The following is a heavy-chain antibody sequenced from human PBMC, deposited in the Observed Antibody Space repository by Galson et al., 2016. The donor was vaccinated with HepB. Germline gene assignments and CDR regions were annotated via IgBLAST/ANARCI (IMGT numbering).Heavy chain of an antibody. Sequence: SLRLSCAASGFSIYVMSWVRQAPGRGLEWVATFSGSDGSTFYGDSVKGRFIISRDSSKTTLFLQMNSLRVEDTAVYYCAKDLHPEIARSSSDFWRGHARRQRAGDDGMDVWGQGTTVTVSS. CDR2: FSGSDGST. J-gene: IGHJ6*02. D-gene: IGHD3-3*01. V-gene: IGHV3-23*01. CDR1: GFSIYV. CDR3: AKDLHPEIARSSSDFWRGHARRQRAGDDGMDV.